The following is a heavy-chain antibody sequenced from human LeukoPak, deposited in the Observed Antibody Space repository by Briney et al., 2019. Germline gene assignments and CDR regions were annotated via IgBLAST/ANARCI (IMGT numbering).Heavy chain of an antibody. CDR1: GGSFRGYY. CDR3: ARRRNSYGYIYFDY. D-gene: IGHD5-18*01. Sequence: SETLSLTCTVYGGSFRGYYWSWIRQPPGKGLEWIGEINHSGSTNYNPSLKSRVTISVDTSKNQFSLKLSSVTAADTAVYYCARRRNSYGYIYFDYWGQGTLVTVSS. V-gene: IGHV4-34*01. J-gene: IGHJ4*02. CDR2: INHSGST.